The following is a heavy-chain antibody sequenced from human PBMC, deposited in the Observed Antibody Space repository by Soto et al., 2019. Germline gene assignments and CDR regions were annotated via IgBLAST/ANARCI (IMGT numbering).Heavy chain of an antibody. D-gene: IGHD3-22*01. CDR1: GGSISSGGYY. J-gene: IGHJ3*02. Sequence: PSETLSLTCTVSGGSISSGGYYWSWIRRHPGKGLEWIGYIYYSGSTYYNPSLKSRVTISVDTSKNQFSLKLSSVTAADTAVYYCARGGITMIVGPFDIWGQGTMVTVSS. CDR2: IYYSGST. V-gene: IGHV4-31*03. CDR3: ARGGITMIVGPFDI.